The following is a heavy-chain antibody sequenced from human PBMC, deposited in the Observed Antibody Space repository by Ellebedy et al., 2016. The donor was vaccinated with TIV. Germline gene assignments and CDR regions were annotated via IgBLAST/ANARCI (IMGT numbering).Heavy chain of an antibody. Sequence: GESLKISCAASGFPFSSFEFNWVRQSQGKGLEWVSDIRSSGTTKYYADSVKGRFTISRDNAKNSLYLQMNSLRAEDTAVYYCAAAHYYFYGKDVWGQGTRVTVSS. V-gene: IGHV3-48*03. CDR1: GFPFSSFE. J-gene: IGHJ6*02. CDR3: AAAHYYFYGKDV. CDR2: IRSSGTTK. D-gene: IGHD2-15*01.